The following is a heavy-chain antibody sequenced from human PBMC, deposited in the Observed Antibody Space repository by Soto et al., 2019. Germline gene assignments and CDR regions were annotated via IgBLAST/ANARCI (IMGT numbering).Heavy chain of an antibody. CDR2: INPGTGST. CDR1: GYTFSHYF. Sequence: QVQLVQSGAEVKEPGASVKVSCKASGYTFSHYFIHWLRQAPGQGLEWMGIINPGTGSTTYGLRFHGRITSTRDTAASTGCRDLSSLRSEDTAVYYCASTYDSNGNSNGGFDFSGQGTMVTVSS. D-gene: IGHD3-22*01. CDR3: ASTYDSNGNSNGGFDF. J-gene: IGHJ3*01. V-gene: IGHV1-46*01.